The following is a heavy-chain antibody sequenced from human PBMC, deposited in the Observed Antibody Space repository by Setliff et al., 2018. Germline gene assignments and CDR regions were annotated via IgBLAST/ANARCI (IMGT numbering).Heavy chain of an antibody. J-gene: IGHJ6*03. V-gene: IGHV4-4*02. CDR3: ARAISGWYSAHYYYMDV. CDR2: IYYSGST. D-gene: IGHD6-19*01. Sequence: PSETLSLTCAVSGVSVNSLTWWSWARQSPGKGLEWIGYIYYSGSTDYNPSLKSRVTTSVDTSKNQLSLNLRSVTAADTAVYYCARAISGWYSAHYYYMDVWGKGTTVTVSS. CDR1: GVSVNSLTW.